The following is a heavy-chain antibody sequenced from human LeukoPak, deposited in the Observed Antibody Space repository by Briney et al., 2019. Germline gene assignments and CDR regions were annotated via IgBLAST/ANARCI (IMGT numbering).Heavy chain of an antibody. CDR1: AASISSLCYD. CDR2: TYYSGST. J-gene: IGHJ5*02. V-gene: IGHV4-39*07. D-gene: IGHD3-9*01. CDR3: ARVNYDILAGERFDP. Sequence: SQSMSLARTVDAASISSLCYDWGWIRQPPGKGLEGTGRTYYSGSTYYNSSLKSRVTISVDASKHQFSLKLSSVTAADTAVYYCARVNYDILAGERFDPWGQGNLVTVSS.